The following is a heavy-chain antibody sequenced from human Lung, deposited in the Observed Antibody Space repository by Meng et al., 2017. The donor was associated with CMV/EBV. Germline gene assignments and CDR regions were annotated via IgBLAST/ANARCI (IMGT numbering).Heavy chain of an antibody. CDR3: ARVGLTIVDL. V-gene: IGHV3-48*03. CDR2: ISGSSGTTT. J-gene: IGHJ2*01. Sequence: SCAASGFTFSSYEMNWVRQAPGKGLEWISYISGSSGTTTYYSDSVRGRFTISRDNTKKSLYLQMNSLRAEDTAVYYCARVGLTIVDLGGRGTLVTVSS. CDR1: GFTFSSYE. D-gene: IGHD3-10*01.